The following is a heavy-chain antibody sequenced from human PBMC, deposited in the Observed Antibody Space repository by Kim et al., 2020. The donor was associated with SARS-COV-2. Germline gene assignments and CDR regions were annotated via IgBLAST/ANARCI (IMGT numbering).Heavy chain of an antibody. CDR1: GDSVSSNSAA. CDR2: TYYRSKWYN. D-gene: IGHD5-12*01. Sequence: SQTLSLTCAISGDSVSSNSAAWNWIRQSPSRGLEWLGRTYYRSKWYNDYAVSVKSRITINPDTSKNQFSLQLNSVTPEDTAVYYCARDPGGYSDYEALDYYYGMDVWGQGTTVTVSS. J-gene: IGHJ6*02. V-gene: IGHV6-1*01. CDR3: ARDPGGYSDYEALDYYYGMDV.